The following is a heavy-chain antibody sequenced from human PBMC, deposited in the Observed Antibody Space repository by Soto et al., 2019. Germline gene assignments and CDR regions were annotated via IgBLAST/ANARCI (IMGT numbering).Heavy chain of an antibody. V-gene: IGHV4-59*01. Sequence: SLTCTVSGGSISSYYWSWIRQPPGKGLEWIGYIYYSGSTNYNPSLKSRVTISVDTSKNQFSLKLSSVTAADTAVYYCARDYCSGGSCYEAFDIWGQGTMVTVSS. CDR3: ARDYCSGGSCYEAFDI. CDR2: IYYSGST. J-gene: IGHJ3*02. D-gene: IGHD2-15*01. CDR1: GGSISSYY.